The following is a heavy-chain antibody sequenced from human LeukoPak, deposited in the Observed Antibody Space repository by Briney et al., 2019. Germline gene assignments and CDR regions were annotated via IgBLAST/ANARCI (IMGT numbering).Heavy chain of an antibody. CDR3: ARGTTAAAGIFDC. D-gene: IGHD6-13*01. Sequence: PSETLSLTSSVSGGSISSYYWSWVRQPAGKGLEWIGRIYSSGSTNYNPSLNSRVTMSVDTSNNQFSLRLTSVTAADTAVYYCARGTTAAAGIFDCWGQGTLVTVSS. CDR1: GGSISSYY. V-gene: IGHV4-4*07. CDR2: IYSSGST. J-gene: IGHJ4*02.